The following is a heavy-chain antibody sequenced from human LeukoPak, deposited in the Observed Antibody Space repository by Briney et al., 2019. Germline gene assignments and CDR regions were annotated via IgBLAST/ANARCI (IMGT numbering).Heavy chain of an antibody. V-gene: IGHV4-39*01. CDR2: IYYSGST. D-gene: IGHD3-10*01. Sequence: SETLSLTCSVSGDSISTSSYYWGWIRQPPGKGLEWIGTIYYSGSTYYNPSLQSRVTMSVDTSKNQFSLKLSSVTAADTAVYYCARPLVRGVITGVFDYWGQGTLVTVSS. CDR1: GDSISTSSYY. J-gene: IGHJ4*02. CDR3: ARPLVRGVITGVFDY.